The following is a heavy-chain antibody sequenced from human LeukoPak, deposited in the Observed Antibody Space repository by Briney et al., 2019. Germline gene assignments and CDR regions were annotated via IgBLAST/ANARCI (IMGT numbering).Heavy chain of an antibody. CDR3: ARVDSGDYFDY. D-gene: IGHD3-10*01. CDR1: GYTFTSYY. CDR2: INPSGGST. Sequence: ASVKVSCKASGYTFTSYYMHWVRQAPGQGLEWMGIINPSGGSTSYAQKFQGRVTMTRDTSTSTAYMELSRLRSDDTAVYYCARVDSGDYFDYWGQGTLVTVSS. J-gene: IGHJ4*02. V-gene: IGHV1-46*01.